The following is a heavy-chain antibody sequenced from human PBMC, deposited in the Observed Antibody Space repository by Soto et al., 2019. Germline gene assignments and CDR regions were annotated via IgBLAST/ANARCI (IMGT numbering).Heavy chain of an antibody. V-gene: IGHV3-21*04. CDR1: GFTFTRYI. CDR2: ISSTTNYI. J-gene: IGHJ3*02. CDR3: AKALGVRYYYDSSGYSFDALDM. Sequence: GGSLRLSCAASGFTFTRYIMNWVRQAPGKGLEWVSSISSTTNYIYYADSMKGRFTVSRDNAKNSVYLEMNSLSAEDTAVYYCAKALGVRYYYDSSGYSFDALDMWGQRTRV. D-gene: IGHD3-22*01.